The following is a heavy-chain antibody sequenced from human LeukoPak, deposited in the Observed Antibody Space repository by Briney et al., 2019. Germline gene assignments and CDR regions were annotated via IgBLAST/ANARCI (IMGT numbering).Heavy chain of an antibody. J-gene: IGHJ4*02. V-gene: IGHV1-2*05. CDR1: GYTFTGYY. Sequence: ASVKVSCKASGYTFTGYYMHWVRQAPGQGLEWMGRINPNSGGTNYAQKFQGRVTMTRDTSISTAYMELSRLRSDDTVVYYCARSIPPYYDILTGYGPLYWGQGTLVTVSS. CDR3: ARSIPPYYDILTGYGPLY. CDR2: INPNSGGT. D-gene: IGHD3-9*01.